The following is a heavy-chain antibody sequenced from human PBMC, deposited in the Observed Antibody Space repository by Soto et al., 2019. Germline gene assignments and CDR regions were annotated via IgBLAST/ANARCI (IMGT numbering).Heavy chain of an antibody. CDR1: GFTFSSYG. J-gene: IGHJ4*02. V-gene: IGHV3-33*01. CDR2: IWYDGSNK. CDR3: ARPNSSGWYGYYFDY. D-gene: IGHD6-19*01. Sequence: GGSLRLSCAASGFTFSSYGMHWVRQAPGKGLEWVAVIWYDGSNKYYADSVKGRFTISRDNSKNTLYLQMNSLRAEDTAVYYCARPNSSGWYGYYFDYWGQGTLVTVSS.